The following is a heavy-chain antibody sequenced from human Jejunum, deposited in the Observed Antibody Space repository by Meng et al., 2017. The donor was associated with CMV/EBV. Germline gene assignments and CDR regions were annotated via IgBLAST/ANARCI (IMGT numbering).Heavy chain of an antibody. CDR1: GYTLSDYD. CDR3: ARRTTVTGGFDY. Sequence: QVQLVQPASEVKMPGASVKLSCKASGYTLSDYDMHWVRQAPGQGLEWMGWINPKSGDTDYAQKFQGRVTMTRDTSMNRAYMELSSLKFDDTAVYYCARRTTVTGGFDYWGQGTLVTVSS. V-gene: IGHV1-2*02. CDR2: INPKSGDT. J-gene: IGHJ4*02. D-gene: IGHD4-17*01.